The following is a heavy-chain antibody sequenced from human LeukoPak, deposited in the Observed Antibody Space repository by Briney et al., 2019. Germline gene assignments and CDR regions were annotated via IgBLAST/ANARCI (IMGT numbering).Heavy chain of an antibody. J-gene: IGHJ4*02. D-gene: IGHD2-15*01. CDR3: AKAPVGHCSGAFCYHFDS. CDR1: GFTFSTYA. V-gene: IGHV3-23*01. Sequence: PGGSLRLSCAASGFTFSTYAMSWVRQTPGKGLEWVAAISGDNPGTYHANSVKGRFTISRDNSKNTLHLQMSGLRAEDTARYYGAKAPVGHCSGAFCYHFDSWGQGTLVTVSS. CDR2: ISGDNPGT.